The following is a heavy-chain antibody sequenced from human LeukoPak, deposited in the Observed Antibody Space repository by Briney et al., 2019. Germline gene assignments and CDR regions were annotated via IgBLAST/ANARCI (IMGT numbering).Heavy chain of an antibody. J-gene: IGHJ4*02. V-gene: IGHV4-61*02. CDR1: GASISSGTYY. CDR3: ARRTFGGVIAY. Sequence: SETLSLTCTVSGASISSGTYYWSWIRQPAGKGLEWIGRIYTSGSTDYNPSLKSRVTISVDTSKNQFSLRLSSVTAADTAVYYCARRTFGGVIAYWGQGTLVTVSS. D-gene: IGHD3-16*02. CDR2: IYTSGST.